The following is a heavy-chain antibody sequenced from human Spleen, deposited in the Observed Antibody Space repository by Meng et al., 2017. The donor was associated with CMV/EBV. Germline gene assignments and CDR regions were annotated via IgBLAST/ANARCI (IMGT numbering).Heavy chain of an antibody. V-gene: IGHV1-2*02. CDR2: INPNSGGT. CDR3: ARAVVPDATFDP. CDR1: GYTFTGYH. J-gene: IGHJ5*02. Sequence: SCKSSGYTFTGYHMHWVRLAPGQGLEWMGWINPNSGGTNYAQKFQGRVTMTRDTSISTAYMELSRLTSEDTAVYYCARAVVPDATFDPWGQGTLVTVSS. D-gene: IGHD2-2*01.